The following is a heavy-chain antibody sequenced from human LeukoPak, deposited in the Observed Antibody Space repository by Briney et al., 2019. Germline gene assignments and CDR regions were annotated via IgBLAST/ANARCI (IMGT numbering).Heavy chain of an antibody. D-gene: IGHD3-22*01. CDR1: GGSISSSSYY. V-gene: IGHV4-39*01. CDR3: ARHPAHYYDSSGYYVFDY. CDR2: IYYSGST. J-gene: IGHJ4*02. Sequence: SETLSLTCTVSGGSISSSSYYWGRIRQPPGKGLEWIGSIYYSGSTYYNPSLKSRVTISVDTSKNQFSLKLSSVTAADTAVYYCARHPAHYYDSSGYYVFDYWGQGTLVTVSS.